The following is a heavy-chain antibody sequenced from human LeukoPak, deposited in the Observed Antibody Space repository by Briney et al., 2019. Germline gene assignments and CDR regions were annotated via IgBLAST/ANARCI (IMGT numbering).Heavy chain of an antibody. V-gene: IGHV4-59*08. CDR2: IYYSGST. Sequence: SETLSLTCTVPGGSISSYYWSWIRQPPGKGLEWIGYIYYSGSTNYNPSLKSRATISVDTSKNQFSLKLSSVTAADTAVYYCARLGYSSSHLDYWGQGTLVTVSS. CDR3: ARLGYSSSHLDY. J-gene: IGHJ4*02. D-gene: IGHD6-13*01. CDR1: GGSISSYY.